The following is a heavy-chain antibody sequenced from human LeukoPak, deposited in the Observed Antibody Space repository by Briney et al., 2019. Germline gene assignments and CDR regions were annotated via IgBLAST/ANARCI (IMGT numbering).Heavy chain of an antibody. CDR2: IKQDGSEK. CDR1: GFTFSTYW. V-gene: IGHV3-7*01. J-gene: IGHJ4*02. CDR3: ARVGTLYTNYEDY. Sequence: GGSLRLSCAASGFTFSTYWMSWVRQAPGKGLEWVANIKQDGSEKYYVDSVKGRFTISRDNAQNSLYLQMNSLRAEDTAVYYCARVGTLYTNYEDYWGQGTLVTVSS. D-gene: IGHD3-3*01.